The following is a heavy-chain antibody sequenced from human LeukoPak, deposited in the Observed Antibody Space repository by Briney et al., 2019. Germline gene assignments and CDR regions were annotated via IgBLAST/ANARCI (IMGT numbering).Heavy chain of an antibody. Sequence: GGSLRLSCGASGFTFSTYSMNWVRQAPGKGLEWVSYISSSSSTIHYADSVKGRFTISRDNAKNSLYLQMNSLRDEDTAVYYCASFLTTVTPSPKNYYYYGMDVWGQGTTVTVSS. CDR1: GFTFSTYS. D-gene: IGHD4-17*01. CDR3: ASFLTTVTPSPKNYYYYGMDV. CDR2: ISSSSSTI. J-gene: IGHJ6*02. V-gene: IGHV3-48*02.